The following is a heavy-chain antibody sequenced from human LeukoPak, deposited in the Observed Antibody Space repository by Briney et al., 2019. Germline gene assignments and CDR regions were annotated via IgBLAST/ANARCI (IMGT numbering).Heavy chain of an antibody. CDR2: IKEDGSGK. J-gene: IGHJ4*02. CDR3: ARDFLHGGV. CDR1: GFTFSNYW. Sequence: GGSLRLSCAASGFTFSNYWMNWVRQAPGKGLEWVANIKEDGSGKYYVDSVKGRFTISRDNAKNSLYLQMNSLRAEDTGVYYCARDFLHGGVWGQGTLVTVSS. D-gene: IGHD3-10*01. V-gene: IGHV3-7*01.